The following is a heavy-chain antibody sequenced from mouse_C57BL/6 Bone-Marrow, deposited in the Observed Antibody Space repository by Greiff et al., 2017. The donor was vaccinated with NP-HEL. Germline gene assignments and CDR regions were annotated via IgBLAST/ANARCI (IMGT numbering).Heavy chain of an antibody. D-gene: IGHD2-3*01. CDR1: GFTFSDAW. V-gene: IGHV6-6*01. CDR3: TRANYGWLLLFAY. CDR2: IRNKANNHAT. Sequence: EVKVVESGGGLVQPGGSMKLSCAASGFTFSDAWMDWVRQSPEKGLEWVAEIRNKANNHATYYAESVKGRFTISRDDSKSSVYLQMNSLRAEDTGIYYCTRANYGWLLLFAYWGQGTLVTVSA. J-gene: IGHJ3*01.